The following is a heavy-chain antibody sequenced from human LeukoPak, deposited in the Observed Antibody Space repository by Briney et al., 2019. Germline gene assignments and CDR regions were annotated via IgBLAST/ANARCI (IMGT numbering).Heavy chain of an antibody. V-gene: IGHV4-34*01. CDR1: GGSFSGYY. Sequence: SETLSLTCAVYGGSFSGYYWSWIRQPPGKGLEWIGEINHSGSTNYNPSLKSRVTISVDTSKNQFSLKLSSVTAADTAVCYCARGRRRPHYYGSGSYYNSLGAFDIWGQGTMVNVSS. J-gene: IGHJ3*02. D-gene: IGHD3-10*01. CDR2: INHSGST. CDR3: ARGRRRPHYYGSGSYYNSLGAFDI.